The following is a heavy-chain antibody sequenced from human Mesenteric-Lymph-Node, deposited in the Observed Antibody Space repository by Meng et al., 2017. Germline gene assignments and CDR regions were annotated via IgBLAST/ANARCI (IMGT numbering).Heavy chain of an antibody. CDR3: TTGGWASDF. J-gene: IGHJ4*02. V-gene: IGHV3-15*01. CDR2: MKRKSDGGTI. CDR1: GFSFSSAW. D-gene: IGHD3-10*01. Sequence: VQLVESGGGLVKPGGSLRLSCAASGFSFSSAWVSWVRQGPGKGLEWLGRMKRKSDGGTIEFAAPVKDRFSISRDDSKNTMYLLMSSLKIEDTAVYYCTTGGWASDFWGQGTLVTVSS.